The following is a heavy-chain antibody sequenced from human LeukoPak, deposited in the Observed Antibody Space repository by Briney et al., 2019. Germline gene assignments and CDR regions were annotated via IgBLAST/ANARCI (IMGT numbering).Heavy chain of an antibody. D-gene: IGHD3-22*01. V-gene: IGHV4-59*08. CDR2: IYYSGST. Sequence: SETLSLTCTVSGGSLSSYYWSWIRQPPGKGLEWIGYIYYSGSTNYNPSLKSRVTISVDTSKNQFPLKLSSVTAADTAVYYCASAYYDSSGYYSPDAFDIWGQGTMVTVSS. J-gene: IGHJ3*02. CDR1: GGSLSSYY. CDR3: ASAYYDSSGYYSPDAFDI.